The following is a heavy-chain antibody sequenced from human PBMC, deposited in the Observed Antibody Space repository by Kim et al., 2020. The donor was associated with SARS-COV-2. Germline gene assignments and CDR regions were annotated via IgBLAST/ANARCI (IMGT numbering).Heavy chain of an antibody. CDR1: GFTFSSYG. J-gene: IGHJ3*02. D-gene: IGHD3-10*01. CDR3: VRQGDVTINALDI. CDR2: IWYDGSKT. V-gene: IGHV3-33*01. Sequence: GGSLRLSCAASGFTFSSYGMHWVRQAPGKGLEWVAVIWYDGSKTYYADSVKGRFTISRDNSKNTLYLQMNSLRAEDTAVYYCVRQGDVTINALDIWGQGTMVKVSS.